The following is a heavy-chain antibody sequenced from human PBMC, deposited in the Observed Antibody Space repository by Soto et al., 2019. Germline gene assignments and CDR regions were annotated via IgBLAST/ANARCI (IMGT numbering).Heavy chain of an antibody. CDR3: ATGPDRIAAAGIGGFFDS. Sequence: QVQLVQSGAEVKKPGSSVKVSCKASGGTFSSYAISWVRQAPGQGLEWMGGIIPIFGTANYAQTFQGRVTITADESTSTAYMELSSLRSEDTAVYYSATGPDRIAAAGIGGFFDSCGQGTLVTVSS. J-gene: IGHJ4*02. CDR1: GGTFSSYA. V-gene: IGHV1-69*01. CDR2: IIPIFGTA. D-gene: IGHD6-13*01.